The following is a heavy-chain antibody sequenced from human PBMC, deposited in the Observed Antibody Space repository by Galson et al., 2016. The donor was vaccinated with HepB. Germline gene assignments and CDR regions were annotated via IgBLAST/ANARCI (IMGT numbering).Heavy chain of an antibody. CDR1: GFSLSTSAVG. D-gene: IGHD3-22*01. Sequence: PALVKPTQTLTLTCTFSGFSLSTSAVGVGWIRQPPGKAPEWLALIYWDDDQRSSPSLQNRLTITKDTSKNQVVLTMTNMDPVDTAPYYCIYTLYYYDNNGYSFMAVWGQGTTVTVSS. CDR2: IYWDDDQ. J-gene: IGHJ6*02. CDR3: IYTLYYYDNNGYSFMAV. V-gene: IGHV2-5*02.